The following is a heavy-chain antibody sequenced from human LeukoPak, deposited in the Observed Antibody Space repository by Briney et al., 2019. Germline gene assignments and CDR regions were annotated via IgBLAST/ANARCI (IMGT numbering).Heavy chain of an antibody. Sequence: GGSLRLSCAASGFTFSNYAMSWVRQAPGKGLEWVSAITASADGTYYADSVKGRFTISRDNFKNTLYLQMNSPRADDTAVYYCAKSDHGFWTGYKKWGQGTLVTVSS. D-gene: IGHD3/OR15-3a*01. J-gene: IGHJ4*02. CDR1: GFTFSNYA. CDR2: ITASADGT. CDR3: AKSDHGFWTGYKK. V-gene: IGHV3-23*01.